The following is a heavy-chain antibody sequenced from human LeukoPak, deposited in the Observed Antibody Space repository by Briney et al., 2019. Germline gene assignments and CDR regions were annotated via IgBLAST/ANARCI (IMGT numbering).Heavy chain of an antibody. Sequence: EASVKVSCKASGYSFTGHYMHWVRQAPGQGLEWMGWINPKSGGTNYAQKFQGRVTMTRDTSISTAYMDMSSLRSDDTAVYYCARNLWFGESSDAFDMWDQGTMVTVSS. D-gene: IGHD3-10*01. CDR3: ARNLWFGESSDAFDM. CDR1: GYSFTGHY. J-gene: IGHJ3*02. CDR2: INPKSGGT. V-gene: IGHV1-2*02.